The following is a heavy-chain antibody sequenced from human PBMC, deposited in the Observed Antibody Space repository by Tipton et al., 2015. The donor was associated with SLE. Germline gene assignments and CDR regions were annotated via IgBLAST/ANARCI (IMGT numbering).Heavy chain of an antibody. CDR2: ISPYNGNT. V-gene: IGHV1-18*01. CDR3: ARSYYGSRHYYTHADH. CDR1: GYTFTSYG. D-gene: IGHD3-10*01. Sequence: QLVQSGAEVKKPGASVKVSCKASGYTFTSYGVSWGRQAPGQGLEWMGWISPYNGNTDSAQNLQGRVTMTADTSTTTAYMELRSLRSDDTAVYYCARSYYGSRHYYTHADHWGQGTQVTVSS. J-gene: IGHJ4*02.